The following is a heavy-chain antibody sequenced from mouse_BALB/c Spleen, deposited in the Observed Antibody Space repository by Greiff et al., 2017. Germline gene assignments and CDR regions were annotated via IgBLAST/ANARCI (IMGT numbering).Heavy chain of an antibody. CDR2: ISSGSSTI. J-gene: IGHJ4*01. D-gene: IGHD2-4*01. V-gene: IGHV5-17*02. Sequence: EVKLMESGGGLVQPGGSRKLSCAASGFTFSSFGMHWVRQAPEKGLEWVAYISSGSSTIYYADTVKGRFTISRDNPKNTLFLQMTSLRSEDTAMYYCAKNYYDYAYYAMDYWGQGTSVTVSS. CDR1: GFTFSSFG. CDR3: AKNYYDYAYYAMDY.